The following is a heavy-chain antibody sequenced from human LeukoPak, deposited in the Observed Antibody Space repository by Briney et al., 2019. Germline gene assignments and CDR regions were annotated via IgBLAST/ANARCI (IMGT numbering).Heavy chain of an antibody. CDR2: IYYSGST. CDR3: ARYSGYDLNWFDP. J-gene: IGHJ5*02. V-gene: IGHV4-59*01. CDR1: GGSISSYY. Sequence: SETLSLTCTVSGGSISSYYWSWIRQPPGKGLEWIGYIYYSGSTNYNPSLKSRVTISVDTSKNQFSLKLSSVTAADTAVYYCARYSGYDLNWFDPWGQGTLVTVSS. D-gene: IGHD5-12*01.